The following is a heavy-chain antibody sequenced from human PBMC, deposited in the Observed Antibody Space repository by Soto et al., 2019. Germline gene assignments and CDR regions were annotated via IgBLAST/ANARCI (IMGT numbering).Heavy chain of an antibody. Sequence: GGSLRLSCASSGFTVSSNYMIWVRQAPGRGPEWVSIISSSSSTYYADSVKGRFTISRDNAKNTLYLQMNSLRAEDTAVYYCAREYCSSTSCLNWFDPWGQGTLVTVSS. D-gene: IGHD2-2*01. CDR1: GFTVSSNY. CDR2: ISSSSST. J-gene: IGHJ5*02. V-gene: IGHV3-66*01. CDR3: AREYCSSTSCLNWFDP.